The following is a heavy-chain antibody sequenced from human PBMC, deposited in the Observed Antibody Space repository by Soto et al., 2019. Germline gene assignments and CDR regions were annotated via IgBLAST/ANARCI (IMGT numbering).Heavy chain of an antibody. CDR2: ISGSGGST. D-gene: IGHD2-2*01. Sequence: GGSLRLSCAASGFTFSSYAMSWVRQAPGKGLEWVSAISGSGGSTYYADSVKGRFTISRDNSKNTLYLQMNSLRAEDTAVYYCAKDYCSSTSCPKTHDAFDIWGQGTMVTVSS. J-gene: IGHJ3*02. V-gene: IGHV3-23*01. CDR3: AKDYCSSTSCPKTHDAFDI. CDR1: GFTFSSYA.